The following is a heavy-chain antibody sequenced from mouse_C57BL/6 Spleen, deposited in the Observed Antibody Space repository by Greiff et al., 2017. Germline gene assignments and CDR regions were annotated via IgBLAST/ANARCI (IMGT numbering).Heavy chain of an antibody. D-gene: IGHD1-1*01. CDR2: IYPGSGST. Sequence: QVQLQQPGAELVKPGASVKMSCKASGYTFTSYWITWVKQRPGQGLEWIGDIYPGSGSTNYNEKFKSKATLTVDTSSSTAYMQLSSLTAEDSAVYYWARSSPDYYGSSHWYFDVWGTGTTVTVSS. V-gene: IGHV1-55*01. CDR3: ARSSPDYYGSSHWYFDV. J-gene: IGHJ1*03. CDR1: GYTFTSYW.